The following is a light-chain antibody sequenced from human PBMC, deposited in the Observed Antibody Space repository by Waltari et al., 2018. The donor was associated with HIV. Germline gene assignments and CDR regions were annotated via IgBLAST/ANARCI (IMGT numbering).Light chain of an antibody. Sequence: QSVVTQPPSASGTLGQRVTISCSGGTSNIGSNYVYWYQHLPGTSPKLLFYMNDQRPSGAPDRISGSKSDPSASLAMRGFGSGDGGDYYGAAWEESWGGYWIFGGG. J-gene: IGLJ2*01. CDR2: MND. CDR3: AAWEESWGGYWI. V-gene: IGLV1-47*01. CDR1: TSNIGSNY.